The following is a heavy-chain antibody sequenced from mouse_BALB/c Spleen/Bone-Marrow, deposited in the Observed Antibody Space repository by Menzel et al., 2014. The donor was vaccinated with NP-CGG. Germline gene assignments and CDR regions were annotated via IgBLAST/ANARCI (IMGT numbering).Heavy chain of an antibody. V-gene: IGHV14-3*02. CDR1: GFNIKDTY. J-gene: IGHJ4*01. Sequence: EVKLEESGAELVKPGASVKLSCTASGFNIKDTYMHWVMQRPEQGLEWIGRIDPANGNTKYDPKFQGKATITADTSSNTAYLQLSSLTYEDTAVYYCARYRYYGSSYAMDYWGQGTSVTVSS. CDR3: ARYRYYGSSYAMDY. D-gene: IGHD1-1*01. CDR2: IDPANGNT.